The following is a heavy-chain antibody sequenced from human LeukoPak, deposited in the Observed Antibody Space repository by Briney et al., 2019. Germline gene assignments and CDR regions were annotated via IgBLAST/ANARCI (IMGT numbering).Heavy chain of an antibody. Sequence: PGGSLRLSCAASGFTFTDYWMTWVRQAPGQGLEWMANIRQDGGATYYGGSVKGRFTISRDNAKGSLFLQMDSLRAEDTAVYYCATSKDTAGGPYWGRGTLVTVSS. J-gene: IGHJ4*02. CDR3: ATSKDTAGGPY. V-gene: IGHV3-7*01. D-gene: IGHD5-18*01. CDR1: GFTFTDYW. CDR2: IRQDGGAT.